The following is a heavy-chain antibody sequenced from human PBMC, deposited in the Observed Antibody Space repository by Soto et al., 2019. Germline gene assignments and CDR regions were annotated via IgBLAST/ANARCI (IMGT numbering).Heavy chain of an antibody. CDR2: IKQDGSEK. CDR1: GFTFSSYW. D-gene: IGHD6-19*01. CDR3: ARERREKAGAFDI. Sequence: EVQLVESGGGLVHPGGSLRLSGAASGFTFSSYWMSWVRQAPGKGLEWVANIKQDGSEKYYVDSVKCRFTISRDNAKNSLYLQMNSLRAEDTAVYYCARERREKAGAFDIWGQGTMVTVSS. J-gene: IGHJ3*02. V-gene: IGHV3-7*01.